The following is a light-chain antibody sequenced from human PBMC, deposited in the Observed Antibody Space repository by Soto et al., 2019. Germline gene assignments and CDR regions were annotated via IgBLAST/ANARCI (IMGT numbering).Light chain of an antibody. CDR1: SSDVGGYNY. CDR2: DVS. CDR3: CSYAGTYTQV. V-gene: IGLV2-11*01. J-gene: IGLJ2*01. Sequence: QSALTQPRSVSGSPGQSVTISCTGTSSDVGGYNYVSWYQQYAGKTPKLLIYDVSKRPSGVPDRFSGSKSGNTASLSISGLEAEDEADSYWCSYAGTYTQVFSGGTKHTVL.